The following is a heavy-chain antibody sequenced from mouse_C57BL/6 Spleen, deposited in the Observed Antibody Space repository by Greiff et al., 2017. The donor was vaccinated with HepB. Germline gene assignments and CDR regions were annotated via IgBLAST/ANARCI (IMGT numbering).Heavy chain of an antibody. V-gene: IGHV3-6*01. D-gene: IGHD1-1*01. CDR3: ASYDYGSSYGPWYFDG. CDR1: GYSITSGYY. J-gene: IGHJ1*03. Sequence: EVKLQESGPGLVKPSQSLSLTCSVTGYSITSGYYWNWIRQFPGNKLEWMGYISYDGSNNYNPSLKNRISITRDTSKNQFFLKLNSVTNEDTATYYCASYDYGSSYGPWYFDGWGTGTTVTVPA. CDR2: ISYDGSN.